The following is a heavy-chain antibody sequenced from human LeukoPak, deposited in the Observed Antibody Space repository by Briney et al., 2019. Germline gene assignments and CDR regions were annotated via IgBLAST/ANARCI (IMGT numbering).Heavy chain of an antibody. J-gene: IGHJ4*02. V-gene: IGHV1-24*01. CDR2: FDPEDGGT. CDR3: ATAVTTWYYFDY. Sequence: ASVKVSCKVSGYTLTELSMHWVRQAPGKGLEWMGGFDPEDGGTIYAQKFQGRVTLTEDTSTDTAYMELSSLRSEDTAVYYCATAVTTWYYFDYWGQGTLVTVSS. CDR1: GYTLTELS. D-gene: IGHD4-4*01.